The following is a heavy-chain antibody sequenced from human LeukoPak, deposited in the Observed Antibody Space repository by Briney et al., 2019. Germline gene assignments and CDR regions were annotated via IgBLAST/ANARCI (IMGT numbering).Heavy chain of an antibody. Sequence: GGSLRLSCAASGFTFSSYAMSWVRQAPGKGLEWVSTIRGSSSSTYCADSVKGRFTISRDNSKNTLYLQMDSLRAEDTAVYYCAKAQYGSGSYYYTLSVFDYWGQGTLVTVSS. D-gene: IGHD3-10*01. CDR3: AKAQYGSGSYYYTLSVFDY. CDR1: GFTFSSYA. V-gene: IGHV3-23*01. CDR2: IRGSSSST. J-gene: IGHJ4*02.